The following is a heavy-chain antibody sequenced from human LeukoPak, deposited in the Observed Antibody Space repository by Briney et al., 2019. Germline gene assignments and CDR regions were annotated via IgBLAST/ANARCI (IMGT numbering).Heavy chain of an antibody. D-gene: IGHD3-16*01. CDR1: GFTFDDYA. Sequence: GGSLRLSCAASGFTFDDYAMHWVRQAPGRGLEWVFLISGDGGSTYYADCVKGRFTISRDNSKNSLYLQMNSLITEDTALYYCAKEIPLDSHLGDGMDVWGQGTTVSVSS. V-gene: IGHV3-43*02. CDR2: ISGDGGST. J-gene: IGHJ6*02. CDR3: AKEIPLDSHLGDGMDV.